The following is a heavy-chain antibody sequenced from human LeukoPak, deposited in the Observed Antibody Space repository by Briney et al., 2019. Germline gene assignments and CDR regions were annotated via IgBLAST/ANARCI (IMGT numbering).Heavy chain of an antibody. D-gene: IGHD2-15*01. V-gene: IGHV1-46*01. J-gene: IGHJ4*02. CDR3: ARAGYCSGGSCYGDY. CDR1: GYTFTSYY. CDR2: INPSGGST. Sequence: ASVKVSCKASGYTFTSYYMHWVRQAPGQGLEWMGIINPSGGSTSYAQKFQGRVTMTRDMSTSTVYMELSSLRSEDTAVYYCARAGYCSGGSCYGDYWGQGTLVTVSS.